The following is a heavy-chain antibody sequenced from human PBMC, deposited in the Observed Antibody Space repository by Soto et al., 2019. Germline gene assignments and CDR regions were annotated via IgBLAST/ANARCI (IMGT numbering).Heavy chain of an antibody. CDR1: CYTFTSYG. CDR2: ISAYNGNT. Sequence: ASVKVSRKSSCYTFTSYGISLVRRPPGQWLEWMGWISAYNGNTNYAQKLQGRVTMTTDTATSTAYMELRSLRSDDTAVYYCARVSEIVEVVVPAATDDWGQGTLVTVSS. V-gene: IGHV1-18*01. D-gene: IGHD2-2*01. J-gene: IGHJ4*02. CDR3: ARVSEIVEVVVPAATDD.